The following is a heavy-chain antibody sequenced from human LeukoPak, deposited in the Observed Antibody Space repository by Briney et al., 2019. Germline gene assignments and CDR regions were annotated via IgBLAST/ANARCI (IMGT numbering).Heavy chain of an antibody. Sequence: QTGGPRKLSFAAPGFTFISKGIHWFRQAQGKGREWLAFLRNDGSNKYYADSVKGRFTISRDNSKNTLYLQMNSLRAEDTAVYYCAAPTGGIVGWLVLDFDYWGQGTLVTVSS. CDR3: AAPTGGIVGWLVLDFDY. D-gene: IGHD6-19*01. J-gene: IGHJ4*02. CDR2: LRNDGSNK. V-gene: IGHV3-30*02. CDR1: GFTFISKG.